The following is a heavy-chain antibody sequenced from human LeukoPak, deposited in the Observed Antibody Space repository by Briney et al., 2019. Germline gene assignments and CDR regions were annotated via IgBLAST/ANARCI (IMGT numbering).Heavy chain of an antibody. V-gene: IGHV4-34*01. J-gene: IGHJ4*02. D-gene: IGHD1-7*01. Sequence: SETLSLTCAVYGGSFSGYYWSWIRQPPGKGLEWIGEINHSGSTNYNPSLKSRVTISVDTSKNQFSLKLSSVTAADTAVYYCARGGLGTTFLSFDYWGQGTLVTVSS. CDR3: ARGGLGTTFLSFDY. CDR1: GGSFSGYY. CDR2: INHSGST.